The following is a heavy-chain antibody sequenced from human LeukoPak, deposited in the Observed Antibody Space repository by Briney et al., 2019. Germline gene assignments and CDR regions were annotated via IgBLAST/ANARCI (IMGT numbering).Heavy chain of an antibody. CDR3: ARDRVSGSGSIDY. CDR2: ITGNSNYI. J-gene: IGHJ4*02. CDR1: GFTFSIYS. D-gene: IGHD3-10*01. V-gene: IGHV3-21*01. Sequence: PGGSLRLSCAASGFTFSIYSINWVRQAPGKGLESVSFITGNSNYIYYADSVKGRFTISRDNAKNSLYLQMNSLRVEDTAVYYCARDRVSGSGSIDYWGQGTLVTVSS.